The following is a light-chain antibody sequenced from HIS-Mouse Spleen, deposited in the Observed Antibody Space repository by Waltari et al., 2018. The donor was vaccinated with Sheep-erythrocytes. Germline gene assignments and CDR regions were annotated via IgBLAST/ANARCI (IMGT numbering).Light chain of an antibody. CDR3: QAWDSSTYV. CDR1: KLGDTY. V-gene: IGLV3-1*01. CDR2: QDS. Sequence: SYELTQPPSVSVSPGQTASITCSGDKLGDTYACWYQQKPGQSPVLVIYQDSKRHSGIPERFSGANSGNTATLTISGTQAMDEADYYCQAWDSSTYVFGTGTKVTVL. J-gene: IGLJ1*01.